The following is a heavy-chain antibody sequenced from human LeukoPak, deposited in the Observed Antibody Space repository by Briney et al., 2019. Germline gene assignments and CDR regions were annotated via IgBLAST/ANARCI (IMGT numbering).Heavy chain of an antibody. CDR3: ARGYCSGTSCYLFDY. CDR1: GYTFTSYD. Sequence: GASVKVACKASGYTFTSYDINWVRQATGQALEWMGWMNPNSGNTGYAQKFQGRVTMTRNTSISTAYMELSSLRYEDTAVYYCARGYCSGTSCYLFDYWGQGTLVTVSS. D-gene: IGHD2-2*01. J-gene: IGHJ4*02. V-gene: IGHV1-8*01. CDR2: MNPNSGNT.